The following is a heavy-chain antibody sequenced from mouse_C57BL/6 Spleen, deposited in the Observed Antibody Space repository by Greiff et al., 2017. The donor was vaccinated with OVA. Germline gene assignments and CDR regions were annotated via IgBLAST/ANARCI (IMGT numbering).Heavy chain of an antibody. Sequence: VKVVESGPGLVQPSQSLSITCTVSGFSLTSYGVHWVRQSPGKGLEWLGVIWRGGSTDYNAAFMSRLSITKDNSKSQVFFKMNSLQADDTAIYYCAKNHYGSSYAMDYWGQGTSVTVSS. CDR1: GFSLTSYG. CDR3: AKNHYGSSYAMDY. CDR2: IWRGGST. V-gene: IGHV2-5*01. J-gene: IGHJ4*01. D-gene: IGHD1-1*01.